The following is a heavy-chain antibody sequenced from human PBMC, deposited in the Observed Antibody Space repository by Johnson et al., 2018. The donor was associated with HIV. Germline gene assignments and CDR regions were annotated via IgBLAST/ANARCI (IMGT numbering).Heavy chain of an antibody. D-gene: IGHD1-1*01. CDR2: IRSKGNSYAT. CDR3: ARGTGTDDAFDI. V-gene: IGHV3-73*01. CDR1: GLTFSGSA. Sequence: VQLVESGGGLVQPGNSLKVACAASGLTFSGSALHWIRQASGRGLEWVGLIRSKGNSYATAYAASVKGRFTISRDNSKNTLYLQMNSLRAEDTAVYYCARGTGTDDAFDIWGQGTMVTVSS. J-gene: IGHJ3*02.